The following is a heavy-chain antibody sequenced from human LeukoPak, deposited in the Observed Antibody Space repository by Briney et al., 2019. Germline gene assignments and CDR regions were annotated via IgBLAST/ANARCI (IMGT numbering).Heavy chain of an antibody. D-gene: IGHD1-1*01. J-gene: IGHJ4*02. Sequence: SESLSLTCAVYGGSFSGYYWSWIRQPPGKGLEWIGEINHSGSTNYNPSLKSRVTISVDTSKNQFSLKLSSVTAADTAAYYCVRQLGYYFDYWGQGTLVTVSS. CDR1: GGSFSGYY. CDR2: INHSGST. CDR3: VRQLGYYFDY. V-gene: IGHV4-34*01.